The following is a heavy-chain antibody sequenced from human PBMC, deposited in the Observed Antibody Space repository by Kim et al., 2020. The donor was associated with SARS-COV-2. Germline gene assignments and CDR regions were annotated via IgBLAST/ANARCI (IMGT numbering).Heavy chain of an antibody. CDR3: ARSVGASTHVYYYGMDV. V-gene: IGHV3-11*01. Sequence: GGSLRLSCAASKFTFSAYYMTWIRQAPGKGLEWISYISHTGSPINYAYAVRGRFTISRDNAKNAVYLRMNSLRAAVTAVYFCARSVGASTHVYYYGMDVWGQGTTVTVSS. D-gene: IGHD2-2*01. J-gene: IGHJ6*02. CDR2: ISHTGSPI. CDR1: KFTFSAYY.